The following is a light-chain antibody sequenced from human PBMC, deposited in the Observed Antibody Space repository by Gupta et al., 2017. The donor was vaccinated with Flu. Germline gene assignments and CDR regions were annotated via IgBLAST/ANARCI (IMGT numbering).Light chain of an antibody. CDR3: QQSYSTPLYS. Sequence: DIQMTQSPSSLSASVGDRVTITCRASQSISSYLNWYQQKQGKAPKLLIYAASSWQSGVPSRFSGSGFGTDFTTTISSRQQEDFATYYCQQSYSTPLYSVGQGTKLEIK. V-gene: IGKV1-39*01. J-gene: IGKJ2*03. CDR2: AAS. CDR1: QSISSY.